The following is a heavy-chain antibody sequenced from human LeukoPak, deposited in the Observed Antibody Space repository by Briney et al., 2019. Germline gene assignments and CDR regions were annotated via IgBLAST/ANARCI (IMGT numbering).Heavy chain of an antibody. V-gene: IGHV4-59*08. CDR1: GDSLSSHF. CDR3: ARNVGWCSHDN. D-gene: IGHD6-19*01. CDR2: IHGSGST. Sequence: SETLSLTCTVSGDSLSSHFWSWIRQPPGKGLEWIGYIHGSGSTHYDPSLRGRVTISEDTSKKQFSLKLTSVTAADTAVYYCARNVGWCSHDNWGQGTLVTVSS. J-gene: IGHJ4*02.